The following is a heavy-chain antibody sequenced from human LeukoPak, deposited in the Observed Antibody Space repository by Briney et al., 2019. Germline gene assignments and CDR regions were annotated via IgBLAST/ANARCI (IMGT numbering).Heavy chain of an antibody. CDR2: IIPIFGTA. V-gene: IGHV1-69*06. J-gene: IGHJ4*02. D-gene: IGHD3-10*01. Sequence: ASVKVSCKASGGTFSSYAISWVRQAPGQGLEWMGGIIPIFGTANYAQKFQGRVTITADKSTRTAYMELSSLRSEDTAVYYCAKDVITMVRGVPYFDYWGQGTLVTVSS. CDR3: AKDVITMVRGVPYFDY. CDR1: GGTFSSYA.